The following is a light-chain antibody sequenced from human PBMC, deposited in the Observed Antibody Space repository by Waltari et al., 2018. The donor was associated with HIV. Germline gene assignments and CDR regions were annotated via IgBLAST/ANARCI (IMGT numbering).Light chain of an antibody. CDR1: QYISNY. CDR3: QQAYTVPLT. J-gene: IGKJ3*01. Sequence: DIQMTQSPSPLSASVGDRVTITCRASQYISNYLNWFQQRPGKAPQLLIYGARFLQGGVPPRFSGSASGTLFTLTISSFQPEDFATYYCQQAYTVPLTFGPGTKVDV. CDR2: GAR. V-gene: IGKV1-39*01.